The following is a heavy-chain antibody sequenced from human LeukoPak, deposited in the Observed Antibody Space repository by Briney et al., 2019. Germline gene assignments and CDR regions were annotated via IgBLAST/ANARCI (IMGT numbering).Heavy chain of an antibody. J-gene: IGHJ4*02. CDR2: VSYDESKT. Sequence: GGSLRLSCAASRFSFRSYDMHWVRQAPGKGLEWVAFVSYDESKTYYGDSVKGRFTISRDNSKNTLYLQINSLRPEDTAVYYCAKDGQLGGSSWFTLYFDSWGQGTLVTVSS. V-gene: IGHV3-30*18. CDR1: RFSFRSYD. D-gene: IGHD6-13*01. CDR3: AKDGQLGGSSWFTLYFDS.